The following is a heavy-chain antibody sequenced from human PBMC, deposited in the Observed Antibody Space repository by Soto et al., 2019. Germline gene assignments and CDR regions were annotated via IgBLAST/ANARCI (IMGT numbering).Heavy chain of an antibody. V-gene: IGHV3-23*01. CDR3: AKDHYYGSGSYYSPFDY. J-gene: IGHJ4*02. CDR2: ISGSGGST. Sequence: EVQLLESGGGLVQPGGSLRLSCAASGFTFSSYAMSWVRQAPGKGLEWVSAISGSGGSTYYADSVKGRFTISRDNSXNXXYLQMNSLRAEDTAVYYCAKDHYYGSGSYYSPFDYWGQGTLVTVSS. CDR1: GFTFSSYA. D-gene: IGHD3-10*01.